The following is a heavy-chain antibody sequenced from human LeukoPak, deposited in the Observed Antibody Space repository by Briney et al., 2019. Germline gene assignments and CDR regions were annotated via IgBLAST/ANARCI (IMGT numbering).Heavy chain of an antibody. J-gene: IGHJ5*02. Sequence: GGSLRLSCAASGFTFSSYWMHWVRQAPGKGLVWVSRINSDGSSTSYADSVKGRFTISRDNAKNTLYLQMNSLRAEDTAVYYCARVDRAVAGPYNWFDPWGQGTLVTVSS. D-gene: IGHD6-19*01. CDR2: INSDGSST. CDR1: GFTFSSYW. CDR3: ARVDRAVAGPYNWFDP. V-gene: IGHV3-74*01.